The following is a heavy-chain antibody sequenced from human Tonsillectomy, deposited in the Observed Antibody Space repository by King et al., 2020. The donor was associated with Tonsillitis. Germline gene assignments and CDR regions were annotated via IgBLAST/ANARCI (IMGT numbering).Heavy chain of an antibody. J-gene: IGHJ4*02. CDR2: IYHSGST. Sequence: VQLQESGPGLVKPSETLSLTCAVSGYSITSGFYWGWIRQPPGKGLEWFGSIYHSGSTYYNPSLKSRVIISVDTSTNQFSLRPSSVTAADTAVYYCGRARDWVQLFDYWGQGTQVTVSS. CDR3: GRARDWVQLFDY. CDR1: GYSITSGFY. V-gene: IGHV4-38-2*01. D-gene: IGHD5-24*01.